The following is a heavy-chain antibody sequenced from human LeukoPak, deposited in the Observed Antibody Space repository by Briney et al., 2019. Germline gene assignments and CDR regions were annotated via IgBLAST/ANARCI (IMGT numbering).Heavy chain of an antibody. V-gene: IGHV4-4*09. D-gene: IGHD6-25*01. J-gene: IGHJ5*02. CDR1: GGSISSYY. Sequence: SETLALTCTVSGGSISSYYWSWIRQPAGKGLEWIGYIYTSGSTNYNPSLKSRVTISVDTSKNQFSLKLSSVTAADTAVYYCARLHPADWFDPWGQGTLVTVSS. CDR2: IYTSGST. CDR3: ARLHPADWFDP.